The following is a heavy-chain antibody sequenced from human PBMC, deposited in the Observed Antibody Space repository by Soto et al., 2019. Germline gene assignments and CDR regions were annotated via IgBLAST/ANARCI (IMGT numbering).Heavy chain of an antibody. CDR1: GGSISSSDYD. CDR2: IFYTGNT. D-gene: IGHD3-10*01. CDR3: ARYHEYGRSFEF. J-gene: IGHJ4*02. Sequence: QVQLQESGPGLVRPSQTLSLTCTVSGGSISSSDYDWSWIRQSPGEGLEWIGYIFYTGNTYYNPSLKSRLTISVDTAKNQFSLRLSSVTAADTAVYYWARYHEYGRSFEFWGPGTLVTVSS. V-gene: IGHV4-30-4*01.